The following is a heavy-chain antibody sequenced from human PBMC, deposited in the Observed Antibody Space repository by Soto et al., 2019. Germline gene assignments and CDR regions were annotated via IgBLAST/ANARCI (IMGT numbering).Heavy chain of an antibody. Sequence: SETLSLTCTVSGGSISSYYWSWIRQPPGKGLEWIEYIYYSGSTNYNPSLKSRVTISVDTSKNQFSLKLSSVTAADTAVYYCARGRDYDFWSGYYGPFDYWGQGTLVT. CDR2: IYYSGST. V-gene: IGHV4-59*01. D-gene: IGHD3-3*01. J-gene: IGHJ4*02. CDR1: GGSISSYY. CDR3: ARGRDYDFWSGYYGPFDY.